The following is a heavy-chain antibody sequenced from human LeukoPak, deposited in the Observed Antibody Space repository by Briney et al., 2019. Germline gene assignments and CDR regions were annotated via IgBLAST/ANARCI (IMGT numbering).Heavy chain of an antibody. CDR2: INHSGST. J-gene: IGHJ4*02. CDR1: GGSFSGYY. CDR3: ARGGRIVGATGNLDY. V-gene: IGHV4-34*01. Sequence: SETLSLTCAVYGGSFSGYYWSWTRQPPGKGLEWIGEINHSGSTNYNPSLKSRVTISVDTSKNQFSLKLSSVTAADTAVYYCARGGRIVGATGNLDYWGQGTLVTVSS. D-gene: IGHD1-26*01.